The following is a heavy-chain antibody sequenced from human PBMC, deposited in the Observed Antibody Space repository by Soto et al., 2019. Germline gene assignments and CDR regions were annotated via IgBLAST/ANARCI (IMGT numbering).Heavy chain of an antibody. Sequence: SETLSLTCTVSGGSISSYYWSWIRQPPGKGLEWIGNIFDSGSTNYNPSLKSRVTISVDTSKNQFSLRVRSVTAADTAVYYCARVGAAAAPGYFDCWGQGTLVTVSS. V-gene: IGHV4-59*01. CDR1: GGSISSYY. CDR2: IFDSGST. CDR3: ARVGAAAAPGYFDC. J-gene: IGHJ4*02. D-gene: IGHD6-13*01.